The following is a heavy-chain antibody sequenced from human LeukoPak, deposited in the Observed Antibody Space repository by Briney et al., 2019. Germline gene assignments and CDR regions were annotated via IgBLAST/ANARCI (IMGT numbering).Heavy chain of an antibody. V-gene: IGHV3-21*01. D-gene: IGHD7-27*01. CDR2: ITSSSSSM. J-gene: IGHJ4*02. Sequence: GGSLRLSCAASGLTFSAAWMNWVRQAPGKGLEWVSSITSSSSSMYSADSVKGRLTISRDNAKNSLYLQMNSLRAEDTAVYYCARDLAWGGYWGQGTLVTVSS. CDR1: GLTFSAAW. CDR3: ARDLAWGGY.